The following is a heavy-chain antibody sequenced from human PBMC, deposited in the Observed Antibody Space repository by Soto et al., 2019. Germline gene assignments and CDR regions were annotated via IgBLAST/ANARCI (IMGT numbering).Heavy chain of an antibody. J-gene: IGHJ4*02. CDR3: ARDPLLWFGETLDY. CDR2: INAGNGNT. CDR1: GYTFTSYA. D-gene: IGHD3-10*01. V-gene: IGHV1-3*01. Sequence: QVQLVQSGAEVKKPGASVKVSCKASGYTFTSYAMHWVRQAPGQRLEWMGWINAGNGNTKYSQKFQGRVTITRDTSASTAYMELSSLRSEDTAVYYCARDPLLWFGETLDYWGQGTLVTVS.